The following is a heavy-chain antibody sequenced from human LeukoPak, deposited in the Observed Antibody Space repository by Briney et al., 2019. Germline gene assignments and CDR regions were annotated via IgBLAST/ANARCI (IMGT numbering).Heavy chain of an antibody. Sequence: PSETLSLTCAVYGGSFSGYYWSWIRQPPGKGLEWIGEINHIGSTNYNASLKSRVIISVDMSKNQFSLTLTSVTAADTAVYYCARGLSGSYYGHYFDFWGQGTLVTVSS. CDR2: INHIGST. J-gene: IGHJ4*02. V-gene: IGHV4-34*01. CDR1: GGSFSGYY. CDR3: ARGLSGSYYGHYFDF. D-gene: IGHD1-26*01.